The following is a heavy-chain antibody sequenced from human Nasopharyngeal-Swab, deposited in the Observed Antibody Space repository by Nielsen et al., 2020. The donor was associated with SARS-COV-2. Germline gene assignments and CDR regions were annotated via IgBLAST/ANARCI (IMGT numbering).Heavy chain of an antibody. V-gene: IGHV1-69*10. J-gene: IGHJ4*02. D-gene: IGHD3-22*01. CDR1: GGTFSSYA. CDR3: ASYYYDSSGYIILDY. CDR2: IIPILGIA. Sequence: SVKVSCKASGGTFSSYAISWVRQAPGQGLEWMGGIIPILGIANYAQKFQGRVTITADKSTSTAYMELSSLRSDDTAVYYCASYYYDSSGYIILDYWGQGTLVTVSS.